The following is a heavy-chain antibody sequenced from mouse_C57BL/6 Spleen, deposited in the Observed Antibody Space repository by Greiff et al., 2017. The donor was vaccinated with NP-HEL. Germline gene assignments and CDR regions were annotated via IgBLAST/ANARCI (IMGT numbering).Heavy chain of an antibody. CDR3: ARVGYGRYFDY. V-gene: IGHV1-42*01. J-gene: IGHJ2*01. CDR2: INPSTGGT. D-gene: IGHD2-14*01. CDR1: GYSFTGYY. Sequence: VQLKQSGPELVKPGASVKISCKASGYSFTGYYMNWVKQSPEKSLEWIGEINPSTGGTTYNQKFKAKATLTVDKSSSTAYMQLKSLTSEDSAVYYCARVGYGRYFDYWGQGTTLTVSS.